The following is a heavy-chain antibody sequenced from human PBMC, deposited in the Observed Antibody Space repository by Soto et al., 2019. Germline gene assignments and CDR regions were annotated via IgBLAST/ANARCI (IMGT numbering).Heavy chain of an antibody. V-gene: IGHV2-5*02. D-gene: IGHD3-10*01. CDR2: IYWDDDK. Sequence: ESGLPRGNPPRTSTLTSPFLGSQSPTRGGGVAWIRQPPGKALEWLALIYWDDDKRYSPSLKSRLTITKDTSKNQVVLTMTNMDPVDTATYYCAHRGTAFDYWGQGTLVTVSS. CDR1: GSQSPTRGGG. CDR3: AHRGTAFDY. J-gene: IGHJ4*02.